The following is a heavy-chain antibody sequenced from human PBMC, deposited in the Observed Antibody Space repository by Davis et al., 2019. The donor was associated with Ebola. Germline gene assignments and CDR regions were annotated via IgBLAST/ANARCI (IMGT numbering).Heavy chain of an antibody. CDR2: IKQDGSEK. J-gene: IGHJ4*02. Sequence: GESLKISCAASGFTFSSYWMSWVRQAPGKGLEWVASIKQDGSEKYYVDSVKGRFTISRDNAKNSLYLQMNSLRAEDTAVYYCAREGTIRGVNFDYWGQGTLVTVSS. CDR3: AREGTIRGVNFDY. D-gene: IGHD3-10*01. CDR1: GFTFSSYW. V-gene: IGHV3-7*03.